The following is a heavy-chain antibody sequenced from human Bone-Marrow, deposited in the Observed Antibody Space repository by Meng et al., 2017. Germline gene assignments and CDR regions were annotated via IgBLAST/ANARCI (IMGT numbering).Heavy chain of an antibody. Sequence: ASVKVSCKASGYTFISNGISWLRQAPGQGLEWMGWISTYNGNTNYAQNVQGRVTITTDTSTSTAYMELRSLRSDDTAVYYCARVKELVYCGGDCYSINAFDIWGQGTMVTVSS. CDR2: ISTYNGNT. D-gene: IGHD2-21*02. J-gene: IGHJ3*02. V-gene: IGHV1-18*01. CDR3: ARVKELVYCGGDCYSINAFDI. CDR1: GYTFISNG.